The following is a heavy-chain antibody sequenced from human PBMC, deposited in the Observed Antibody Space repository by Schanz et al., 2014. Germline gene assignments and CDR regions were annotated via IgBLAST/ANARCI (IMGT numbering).Heavy chain of an antibody. V-gene: IGHV1-46*01. CDR1: GYTFIDYS. Sequence: QVQLVQSGPELKKPGASVKVSCKASGYTFIDYSLNWVRQAPGQGLEWMGIINPSGGSTTYAQKFQGRVTMTSDTSTSTVYMELSSLRSEDTAVYYCARNYGGHSEESDRYGMDVWGQGTTVTVSS. J-gene: IGHJ6*02. D-gene: IGHD4-17*01. CDR3: ARNYGGHSEESDRYGMDV. CDR2: INPSGGST.